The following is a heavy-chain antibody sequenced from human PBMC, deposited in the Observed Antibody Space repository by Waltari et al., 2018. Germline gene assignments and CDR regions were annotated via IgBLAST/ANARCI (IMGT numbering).Heavy chain of an antibody. CDR3: ATAARRRDVGDLS. V-gene: IGHV3-48*01. CDR2: ISGSSSTI. Sequence: EVQLVESGGGSVQPGGSLRLSCAASGFMFRSYAMNWVRQAPGKGLEWVSYISGSSSTIYYADSVKGRFTISRDNAKNSMHLQMSSLRAEDTAVYYCATAARRRDVGDLSWGQGTLVTVSS. CDR1: GFMFRSYA. J-gene: IGHJ4*02. D-gene: IGHD3-16*02.